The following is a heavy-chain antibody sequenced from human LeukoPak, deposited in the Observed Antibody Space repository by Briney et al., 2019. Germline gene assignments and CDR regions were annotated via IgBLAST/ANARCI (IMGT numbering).Heavy chain of an antibody. D-gene: IGHD1-20*01. V-gene: IGHV1-18*01. CDR2: ISAYNGNT. CDR1: GGTFSSYV. J-gene: IGHJ4*02. Sequence: ASVKVSCKASGGTFSSYVISWVRQAPGQGLEWMGWISAYNGNTNYAQKFQGRVTMTRDTSISTAYMELSRLRSDDTAVYYCAREYTRFNWNYFGYWGQGTLVTVSS. CDR3: AREYTRFNWNYFGY.